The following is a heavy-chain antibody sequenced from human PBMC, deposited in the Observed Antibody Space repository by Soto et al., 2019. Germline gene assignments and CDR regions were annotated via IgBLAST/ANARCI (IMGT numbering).Heavy chain of an antibody. CDR1: GITFSSYA. CDR3: AKEIVGGSSGWYSGGVDY. V-gene: IGHV3-23*01. Sequence: GGSLRLSCAASGITFSSYAMSWVRQAPGKGLEWVSAISGSGGRTYYADSVKGRFTISRDSSKNTLYLEMNSLRAEDTAVYYCAKEIVGGSSGWYSGGVDYWGQGTLVTVSS. J-gene: IGHJ4*02. CDR2: ISGSGGRT. D-gene: IGHD6-19*01.